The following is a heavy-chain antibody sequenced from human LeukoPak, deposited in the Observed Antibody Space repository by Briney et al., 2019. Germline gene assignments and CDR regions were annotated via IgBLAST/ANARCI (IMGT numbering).Heavy chain of an antibody. CDR3: VRADAKKTAMVDY. J-gene: IGHJ4*02. D-gene: IGHD5-18*01. CDR2: IFSGGRT. Sequence: GGSLRLSCVAPGFTVSSNSMGWVRQAPGKGLEWVSVIFSGGRTSYADSVKGRFTISRDNAKNSLYLQMNSLRVEDTAVYYCVRADAKKTAMVDYWGRGTLVAVSS. CDR1: GFTVSSNS. V-gene: IGHV3-53*01.